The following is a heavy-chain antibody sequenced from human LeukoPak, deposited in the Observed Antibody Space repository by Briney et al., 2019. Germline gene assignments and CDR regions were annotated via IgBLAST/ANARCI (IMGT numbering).Heavy chain of an antibody. CDR3: ARGLMGIAAD. V-gene: IGHV4-34*01. Sequence: SETLSLTCAVYGGSFSGYYWSWIRQPPGKGPEWIGEINHSGSTNYNPSLKSRVTISVDTSKNQFSLKLSSVTAADTAVYYCARGLMGIAADWGQGTLVTVSS. CDR2: INHSGST. D-gene: IGHD6-13*01. CDR1: GGSFSGYY. J-gene: IGHJ4*02.